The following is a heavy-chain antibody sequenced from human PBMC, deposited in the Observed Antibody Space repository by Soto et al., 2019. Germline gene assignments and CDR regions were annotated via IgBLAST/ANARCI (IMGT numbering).Heavy chain of an antibody. CDR3: ATGEVPAAPCTHGDAFDI. D-gene: IGHD2-2*01. V-gene: IGHV3-53*04. J-gene: IGHJ3*02. Sequence: EVQLVESGGGLVQPGGSLRLSCAASGFTVSSNYMSWVRQAPGKGLEWVSVIYSGGSTYYADSVKGRFTISRHNSKNTLYLQMNSLRAEDTAVYYCATGEVPAAPCTHGDAFDIWGQGTMVTVSS. CDR2: IYSGGST. CDR1: GFTVSSNY.